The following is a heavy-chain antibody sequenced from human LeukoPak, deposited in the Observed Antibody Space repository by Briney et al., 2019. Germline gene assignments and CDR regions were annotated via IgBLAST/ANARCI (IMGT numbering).Heavy chain of an antibody. V-gene: IGHV1-69*02. J-gene: IGHJ1*01. Sequence: SVYLSCEVSGGTFSSYTISWVREAPRQGLEWMGRMIPILGIANYAQKFQGRVTIPADKSPSTAYMELSSLRSEDTAVYYCARGPHYDSSGYYSFQHWGQGTLVTVSS. CDR1: GGTFSSYT. CDR2: MIPILGIA. CDR3: ARGPHYDSSGYYSFQH. D-gene: IGHD3-22*01.